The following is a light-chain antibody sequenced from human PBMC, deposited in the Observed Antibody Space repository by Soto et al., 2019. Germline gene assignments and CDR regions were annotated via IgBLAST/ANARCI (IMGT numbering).Light chain of an antibody. Sequence: DIQMTQSPSTLSASVRDRVTITCRASQTISSWLAWFQQRPGRAPKFLIYAASSLQSGVPSRFSGSGSGTDFTLTISSLQPEDFATYYCQQSYSTSWTFGQGTKVEIK. CDR1: QTISSW. J-gene: IGKJ1*01. V-gene: IGKV1-39*01. CDR3: QQSYSTSWT. CDR2: AAS.